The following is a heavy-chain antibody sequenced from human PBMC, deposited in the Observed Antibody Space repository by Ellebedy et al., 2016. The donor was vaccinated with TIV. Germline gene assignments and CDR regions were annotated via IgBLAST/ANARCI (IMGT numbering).Heavy chain of an antibody. D-gene: IGHD1-1*01. CDR1: GGTFSSYA. V-gene: IGHV1-69*13. Sequence: ASMKVSCKASGGTFSSYAISWVRQAPGQGLEWMGGIIPIFGTANYAQKFQGRVTLTADESTSTAYMELSSLRSEDTAVYYCARVHLFGWNDKELDPWGQGTLVTVSS. CDR2: IIPIFGTA. CDR3: ARVHLFGWNDKELDP. J-gene: IGHJ5*02.